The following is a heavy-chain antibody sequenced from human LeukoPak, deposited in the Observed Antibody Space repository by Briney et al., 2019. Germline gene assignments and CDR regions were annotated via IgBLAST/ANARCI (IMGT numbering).Heavy chain of an antibody. CDR2: IWYDGSNK. V-gene: IGHV3-33*06. Sequence: GRSLRLCCAAPVFTFSSYGMHWVRQAPGKGLEWVAVIWYDGSNKYYADSVKGRFTISRDNSKNTLYLQVNSLRAEDTAVYYCAKDGSSSWYLLPLDYWGQGTLVTVSS. D-gene: IGHD6-13*01. CDR1: VFTFSSYG. J-gene: IGHJ4*02. CDR3: AKDGSSSWYLLPLDY.